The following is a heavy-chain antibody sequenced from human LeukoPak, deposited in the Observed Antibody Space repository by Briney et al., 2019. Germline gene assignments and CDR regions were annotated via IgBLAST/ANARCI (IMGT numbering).Heavy chain of an antibody. D-gene: IGHD3-10*01. CDR1: GYTFTSYD. V-gene: IGHV1-2*02. CDR2: LNPNTGGT. Sequence: GASVKVSCKASGYTFTSYDINWVRQATGQGLEWMGWLNPNTGGTNYAQKFQGRVTMTRDTSISTAYMELGRLSSDDTAVYYCARGDGSGNSYGLIHDHWGQGTLVIVSS. CDR3: ARGDGSGNSYGLIHDH. J-gene: IGHJ4*02.